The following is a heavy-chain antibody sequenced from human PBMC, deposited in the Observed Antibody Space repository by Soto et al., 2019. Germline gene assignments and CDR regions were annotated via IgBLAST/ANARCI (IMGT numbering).Heavy chain of an antibody. J-gene: IGHJ4*03. CDR1: SRSISSGNYY. Sequence: PSDTLSLTCTVCSRSISSGNYYWSWIRQHPGKGLEWIGYIYYSGSTNYNPSLKRRVTISVAPSKNQFSLKLSSVTAADKAVHYCARRLEHWGQGTPVTVPS. CDR3: ARRLEH. CDR2: IYYSGST. V-gene: IGHV4-61*01. D-gene: IGHD1-1*01.